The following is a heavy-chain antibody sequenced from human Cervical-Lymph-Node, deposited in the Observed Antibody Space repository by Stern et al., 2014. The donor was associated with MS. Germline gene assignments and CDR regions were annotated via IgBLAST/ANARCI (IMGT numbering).Heavy chain of an antibody. CDR3: ARDRQPWLRDYYYFGMDV. CDR1: GMSISSYG. CDR2: TGYDGIKE. J-gene: IGHJ6*02. V-gene: IGHV3-33*01. D-gene: IGHD5-18*01. Sequence: VQLVESGGGVVQPGRSLRLSCATSGMSISSYGMHWVRQAPGKGLGWLAATGYDGIKEYYADSVKGRFTISRDNSKNTVHLQMNSLRAEDTAVYSCARDRQPWLRDYYYFGMDVWGHGTTVTVSS.